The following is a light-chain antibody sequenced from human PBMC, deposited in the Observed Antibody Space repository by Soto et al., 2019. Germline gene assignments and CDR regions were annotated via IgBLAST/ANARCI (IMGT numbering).Light chain of an antibody. J-gene: IGLJ2*01. Sequence: QSVLTQPASVSGSPGQSITISCTGTSSDVGGYNYVSWYQQHPGKAPKLMIYDVSNRPSGVSNRFSGYKSGNTASLTSSGLQAEDEADYYCSSYTSSSTLVVFGGGTKHTLL. CDR3: SSYTSSSTLVV. CDR2: DVS. CDR1: SSDVGGYNY. V-gene: IGLV2-14*01.